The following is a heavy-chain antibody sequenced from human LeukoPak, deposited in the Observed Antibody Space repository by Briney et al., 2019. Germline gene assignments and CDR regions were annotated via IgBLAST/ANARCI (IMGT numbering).Heavy chain of an antibody. J-gene: IGHJ4*02. Sequence: SETLSLTCAVYAGSFSGYYWSWIRQPPGKGLEWIGEINHSGSTNYNPSLKSRVAISIDTSKNQFSLHLTSVTAADTAVYYCARGGATPMVFRYWGRGTLVTVSS. CDR1: AGSFSGYY. V-gene: IGHV4-34*01. D-gene: IGHD3-10*01. CDR3: ARGGATPMVFRY. CDR2: INHSGST.